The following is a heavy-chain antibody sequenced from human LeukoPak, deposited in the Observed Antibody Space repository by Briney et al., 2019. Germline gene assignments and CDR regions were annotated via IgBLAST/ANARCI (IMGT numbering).Heavy chain of an antibody. J-gene: IGHJ4*02. V-gene: IGHV3-7*01. CDR2: IKQDGSEK. D-gene: IGHD6-19*01. CDR1: GFTLSSYW. CDR3: ARDWAVAGTLDY. Sequence: GGSLRLSCAASGFTLSSYWMSWVRQAPGKGLEWVANIKQDGSEKYYVDSVKGRFTISRDNAKNSLYLQMNSLRAEDTAVYYCARDWAVAGTLDYWGQGTLVTVSS.